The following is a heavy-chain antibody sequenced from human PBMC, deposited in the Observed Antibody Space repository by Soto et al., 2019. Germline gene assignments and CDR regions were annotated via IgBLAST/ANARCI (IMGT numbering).Heavy chain of an antibody. J-gene: IGHJ5*02. Sequence: QVQLQESGPGLVKPSETLSLTCTVSGGSISSYYWSWIRQPPGKGLEWIGYIYYSGSTNYNPSLKSRVTISVDTSKNQFSLKLSSVTAADTAVYYCARTYYDILTGYVRWFDPWGQGTLVTVSS. D-gene: IGHD3-9*01. V-gene: IGHV4-59*01. CDR2: IYYSGST. CDR1: GGSISSYY. CDR3: ARTYYDILTGYVRWFDP.